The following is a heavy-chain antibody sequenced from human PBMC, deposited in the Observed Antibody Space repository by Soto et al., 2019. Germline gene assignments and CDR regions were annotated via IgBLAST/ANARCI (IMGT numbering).Heavy chain of an antibody. CDR3: ARRLPGVAVAGLDY. CDR2: IIPIFGTA. Sequence: ASVKVSCKASGGTFSSYAISWVRQAPGQGLEWMGGIIPIFGTANYAQKFQGRVTITADESTSTAYMELSSLRSEDTAVYYCARRLPGVAVAGLDYWGQGTLVTVSS. V-gene: IGHV1-69*13. J-gene: IGHJ4*02. CDR1: GGTFSSYA. D-gene: IGHD6-19*01.